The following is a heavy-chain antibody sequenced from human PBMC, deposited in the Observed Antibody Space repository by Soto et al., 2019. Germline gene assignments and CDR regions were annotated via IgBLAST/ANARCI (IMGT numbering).Heavy chain of an antibody. J-gene: IGHJ4*02. V-gene: IGHV3-7*01. CDR3: ARDYYYDSSGYYDY. D-gene: IGHD3-22*01. Sequence: GGSLRLSCAASGFTFSSYWMSWVRQAPGKGLEWVANIKQDGSEKYYVDSVKGRFTISRDNAKNSLYLQMNSLRAEDTAVYYCARDYYYDSSGYYDYWGQGTLVTVSS. CDR2: IKQDGSEK. CDR1: GFTFSSYW.